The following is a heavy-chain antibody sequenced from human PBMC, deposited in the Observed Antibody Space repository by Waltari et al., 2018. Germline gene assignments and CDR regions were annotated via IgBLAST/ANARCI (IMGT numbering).Heavy chain of an antibody. Sequence: QVQLQESGPGLVKPSETLSLTCTVSGGSISSYYWSWIRQPPGKGLEWIGYIYYSGSTNYNPSLKSRVTISVDTSKNQFSLKLSSVTAADTAVYYCARGCSGGSCYSRSFDYWGQGTLVTVSS. J-gene: IGHJ4*02. CDR3: ARGCSGGSCYSRSFDY. CDR1: GGSISSYY. CDR2: IYYSGST. V-gene: IGHV4-59*01. D-gene: IGHD2-15*01.